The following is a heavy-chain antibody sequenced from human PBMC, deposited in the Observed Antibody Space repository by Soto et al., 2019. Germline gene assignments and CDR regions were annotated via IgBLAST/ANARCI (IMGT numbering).Heavy chain of an antibody. V-gene: IGHV3-7*01. CDR1: GFTFSTYW. CDR2: IKQDGSET. J-gene: IGHJ6*02. D-gene: IGHD1-7*01. Sequence: QLVESGGGLVQPGGSLRLSCRASGFTFSTYWMSWVRQVPGKGLEWVANIKQDGSETTYLPSVKGRFTVSRDNTKNALGLQMTSLRADDSSVYYSTREAHEESQLQVYYRGMDVWGEGTTVIV. CDR3: TREAHEESQLQVYYRGMDV.